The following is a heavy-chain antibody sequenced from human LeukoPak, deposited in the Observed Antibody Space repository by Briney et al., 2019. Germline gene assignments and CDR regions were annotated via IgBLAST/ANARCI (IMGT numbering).Heavy chain of an antibody. CDR2: IYHSGST. CDR1: GGSISSSNW. D-gene: IGHD5-18*01. J-gene: IGHJ4*02. V-gene: IGHV4-4*02. Sequence: PSETLSLTCAVSGGSISSSNWWSWVRQPPGKGLEGIGEIYHSGSTNYNPSLKSRVTISVDKSKNQFSLKLSSVTAADTAVYYCARDGEIQLWAFDYWGQGTLVTVSS. CDR3: ARDGEIQLWAFDY.